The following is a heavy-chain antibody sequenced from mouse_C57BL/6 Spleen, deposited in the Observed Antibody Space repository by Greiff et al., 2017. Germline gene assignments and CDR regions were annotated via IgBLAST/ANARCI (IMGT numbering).Heavy chain of an antibody. V-gene: IGHV1-5*01. CDR1: GYTFTSYW. Sequence: EVQLQQSGTVLARPGASVKMSCKTSGYTFTSYWMHWVKQRPGQGLEWIGAIYPGNSDTSYNQKFKGKAKLTAVTSASTAYMELSSLTNEDSAVNYCTRSDYYGSSYGYYAMDYWGQGTSVTVSA. CDR2: IYPGNSDT. D-gene: IGHD1-1*01. CDR3: TRSDYYGSSYGYYAMDY. J-gene: IGHJ4*01.